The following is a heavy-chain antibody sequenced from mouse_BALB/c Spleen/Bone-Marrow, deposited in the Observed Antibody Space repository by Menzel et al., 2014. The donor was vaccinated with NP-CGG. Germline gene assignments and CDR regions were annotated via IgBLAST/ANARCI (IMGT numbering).Heavy chain of an antibody. Sequence: VQLQQSGAELMKPGVSVEISCKATGYTFNSYWIEWVKQRPGHGLEWIGEILPGSGITNYNEKFKVKATFNADTSSNTAYMQLSSLTSEDSAVYYCARSPYWGQGTLVTVSA. CDR1: GYTFNSYW. J-gene: IGHJ3*01. V-gene: IGHV1-9*01. CDR2: ILPGSGIT. CDR3: ARSPY.